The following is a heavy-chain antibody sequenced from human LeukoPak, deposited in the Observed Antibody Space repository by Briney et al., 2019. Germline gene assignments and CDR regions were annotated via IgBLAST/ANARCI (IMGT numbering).Heavy chain of an antibody. CDR3: ASAPHGSGWENDAFDI. J-gene: IGHJ3*02. V-gene: IGHV1-2*02. CDR1: GFTFTDYY. CDR2: INPNSGGT. D-gene: IGHD6-19*01. Sequence: ASVKVSCKASGFTFTDYYMHWVRQAPGQGLEWMGWINPNSGGTNYAQKFQGRVTTTRDTSISTAYLELSRLRSDDTAVYYRASAPHGSGWENDAFDIWGQGTMVTVSS.